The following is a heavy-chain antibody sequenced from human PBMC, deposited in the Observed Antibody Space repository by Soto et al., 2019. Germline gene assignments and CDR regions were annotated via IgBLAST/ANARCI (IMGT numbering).Heavy chain of an antibody. D-gene: IGHD2-15*01. CDR2: IIPIFGTA. J-gene: IGHJ4*02. Sequence: SVKVSCKASGYTFTSYAISWVRQAPGQRLEMMGGIIPIFGTANYAQKFQGRVTITADESTSTAYMELSSLRSEDTAVYYCARESRYCSGGSCYFLPGIDYWGQGTLVTVSS. CDR3: ARESRYCSGGSCYFLPGIDY. V-gene: IGHV1-69*13. CDR1: GYTFTSYA.